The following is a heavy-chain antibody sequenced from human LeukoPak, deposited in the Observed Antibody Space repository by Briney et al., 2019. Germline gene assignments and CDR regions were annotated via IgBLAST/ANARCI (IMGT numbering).Heavy chain of an antibody. CDR3: ARRATYYDFWSGYYTGYFDY. V-gene: IGHV4-4*09. J-gene: IGHJ4*02. D-gene: IGHD3-3*01. CDR2: IYTSWST. CDR1: GGSISSYY. Sequence: SETLSLTCTVSGGSISSYYWSWIRQPPGKGLEWIGYIYTSWSTNYNPSLKSRVTISVDTSKNQFSLKLSSVTAADTAVYYCARRATYYDFWSGYYTGYFDYWGQGTLVTVSS.